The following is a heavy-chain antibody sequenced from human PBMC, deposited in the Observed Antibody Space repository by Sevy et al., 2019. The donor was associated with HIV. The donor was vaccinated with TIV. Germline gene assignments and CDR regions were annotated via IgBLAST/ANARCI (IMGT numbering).Heavy chain of an antibody. V-gene: IGHV3-33*01. CDR3: SRESGSDWYVDH. CDR1: GFTFSNFG. D-gene: IGHD2-21*02. CDR2: IFSDGTTK. J-gene: IGHJ4*02. Sequence: GESLKISCAASGFTFSNFGMHWVRQAAGKGLEWVAAIFSDGTTKYYGDSVKGRFTISRNNSKNTLYLQMSRLTGEDTAVYYCSRESGSDWYVDHWGQGPLVTVSS.